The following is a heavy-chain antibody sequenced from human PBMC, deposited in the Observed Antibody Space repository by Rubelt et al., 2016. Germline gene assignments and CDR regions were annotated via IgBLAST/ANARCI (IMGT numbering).Heavy chain of an antibody. CDR1: GFTFSNYW. V-gene: IGHV3-74*01. Sequence: EVQLVESGGGLVQPGGSLRLSCAASGFTFSNYWMHWVRQAPGKGLVWVSLIKSVGGRTRYADAVKGRFTIYRDNAKNTLYLQMTSLRAEDTAVYYCASSPDYWGQGTLVTVSS. CDR2: IKSVGGRT. CDR3: ASSPDY. J-gene: IGHJ4*02.